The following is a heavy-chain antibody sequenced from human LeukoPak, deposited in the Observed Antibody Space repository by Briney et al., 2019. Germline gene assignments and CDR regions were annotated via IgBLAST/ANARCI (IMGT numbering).Heavy chain of an antibody. Sequence: GGSLRLSCAASGFTFSNAWMSWVRQAPGKGLEWVGRIKSKTDGGTTDYAAPVKGRFTISRDDSKNTLYLQMNSLRAEDTAVYYCARARTVTTLGGFDYWGQGTLVTVSS. V-gene: IGHV3-15*01. CDR2: IKSKTDGGTT. D-gene: IGHD4-17*01. J-gene: IGHJ4*02. CDR1: GFTFSNAW. CDR3: ARARTVTTLGGFDY.